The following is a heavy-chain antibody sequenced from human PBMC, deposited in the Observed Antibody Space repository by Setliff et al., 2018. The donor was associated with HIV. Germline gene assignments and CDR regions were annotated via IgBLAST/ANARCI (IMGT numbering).Heavy chain of an antibody. CDR3: ARSTKYYDFWSGYQPFDY. D-gene: IGHD3-3*01. Sequence: NPSETLSLTCTVSGGSISSGGYYWSWIHQHPGKGLEWIGYIYYSGSTYYNPSLKSRVTISVDTSKNQFSLKLSSVTAADTAVYYCARSTKYYDFWSGYQPFDYWGQGTLVTVSS. V-gene: IGHV4-31*03. J-gene: IGHJ4*02. CDR1: GGSISSGGYY. CDR2: IYYSGST.